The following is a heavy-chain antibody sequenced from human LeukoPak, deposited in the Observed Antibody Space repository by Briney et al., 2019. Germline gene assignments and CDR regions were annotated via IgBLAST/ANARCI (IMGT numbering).Heavy chain of an antibody. D-gene: IGHD3-22*01. Sequence: GGSLRLSCAASGFTFSSYAMSWVRQAPGKGLEWVSAISGSGGSTYYADSVKGRFTISRDNSKNTLYLQMNSLRAEDTAVYYCAKMRGRITMIVVVPNAFDIWGQGTMVTVSS. J-gene: IGHJ3*02. CDR1: GFTFSSYA. CDR3: AKMRGRITMIVVVPNAFDI. V-gene: IGHV3-23*01. CDR2: ISGSGGST.